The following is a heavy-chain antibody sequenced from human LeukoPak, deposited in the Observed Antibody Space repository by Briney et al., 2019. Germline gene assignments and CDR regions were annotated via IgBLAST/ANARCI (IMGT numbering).Heavy chain of an antibody. V-gene: IGHV1-2*02. CDR2: INPNSGGT. D-gene: IGHD3-16*02. CDR3: ARAPRMITFGGAIVVTLFSADY. J-gene: IGHJ4*02. Sequence: GASVKVSCKASGYTFTGYYTHWVRQAPGQGLEWMGWINPNSGGTNYAQKFLGRVTMTRDTSISTAYMELSRLRSDDTALYYCARAPRMITFGGAIVVTLFSADYWGQGTLVTVSS. CDR1: GYTFTGYY.